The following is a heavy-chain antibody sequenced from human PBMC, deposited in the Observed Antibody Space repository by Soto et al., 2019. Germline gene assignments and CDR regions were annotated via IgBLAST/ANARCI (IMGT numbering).Heavy chain of an antibody. J-gene: IGHJ4*02. D-gene: IGHD4-17*01. CDR3: ASSRPIYGDYRAY. CDR1: GFTFSSYA. CDR2: ISYDGSHK. Sequence: QVQLVESGGGVVQPGRSLRLSCAASGFTFSSYAMHWVRQAPGKGLEWVAVISYDGSHKYYADSVKGRFTISRDNSKNTRYLQMNSLRAEDTAVYYCASSRPIYGDYRAYWGQGTLVTVST. V-gene: IGHV3-30-3*01.